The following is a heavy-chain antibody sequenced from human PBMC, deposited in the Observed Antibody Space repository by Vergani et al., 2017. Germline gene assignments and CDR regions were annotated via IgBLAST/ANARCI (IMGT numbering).Heavy chain of an antibody. CDR3: ARHDRKGRAVDS. V-gene: IGHV3-33*08. CDR1: GFTFSSYG. J-gene: IGHJ3*02. CDR2: IWYDGSNK. Sequence: VQLVESGGGLVQPGGSLRLSCAASGFTFSSYGMHWVRQAPGKGRECVAVIWYDGSNKDYADSVKGRFTITRDNSKNTLYLQMNSLRAEATAVYYCARHDRKGRAVDSWGQGTMITFS. D-gene: IGHD3-22*01.